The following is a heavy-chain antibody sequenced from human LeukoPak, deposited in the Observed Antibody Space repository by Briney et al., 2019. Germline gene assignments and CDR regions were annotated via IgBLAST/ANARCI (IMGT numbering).Heavy chain of an antibody. CDR2: IYTSGST. D-gene: IGHD6-19*01. J-gene: IGHJ4*02. CDR1: GGSISSYY. Sequence: SETLSLTCTVSGGSISSYYWSWIRQPAGKGLESIGRIYTSGSTNYNPSLKSRVTMSVDTSKNQFSLKLSSVTAADTAVYYCARDVSVAVAGDTYFDYWGQGTLVTVSS. CDR3: ARDVSVAVAGDTYFDY. V-gene: IGHV4-4*07.